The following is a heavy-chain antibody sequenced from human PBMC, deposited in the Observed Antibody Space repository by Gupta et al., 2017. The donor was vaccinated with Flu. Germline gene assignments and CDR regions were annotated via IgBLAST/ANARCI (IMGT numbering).Heavy chain of an antibody. V-gene: IGHV3-23*01. CDR1: A. CDR2: MSGSGGST. D-gene: IGHD2-15*01. J-gene: IGHJ6*03. Sequence: AINGGGQGSGGGMEGVSGMSGSGGSTDNADSVRGRFTISRDKSKNTLYLQMNSRRGEDTAVYYWAKVGGFLPHAYNDHMDVGGKGTTVTVSS. CDR3: AKVGGFLPHAYNDHMDV.